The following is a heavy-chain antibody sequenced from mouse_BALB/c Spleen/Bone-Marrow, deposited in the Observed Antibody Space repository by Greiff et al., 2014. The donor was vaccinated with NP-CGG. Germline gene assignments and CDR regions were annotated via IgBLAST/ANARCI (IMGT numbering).Heavy chain of an antibody. CDR3: ARGTARAMMDY. J-gene: IGHJ4*01. CDR2: IHPSNGRT. Sequence: QVQLQQSGTELVKPGASVKLSCKASGYTFTGYWIHWVEQRPGRGLEWIGEIHPSNGRTNYSEKFKTKATLTVDKSSTTAHMQLRSLTSEDSAVYYCARGTARAMMDYWGQGTSVTVSS. CDR1: GYTFTGYW. V-gene: IGHV1S81*02. D-gene: IGHD3-2*01.